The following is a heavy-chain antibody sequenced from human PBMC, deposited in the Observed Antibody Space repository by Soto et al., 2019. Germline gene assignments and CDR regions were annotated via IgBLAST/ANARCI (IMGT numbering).Heavy chain of an antibody. Sequence: QLQLQESGPGLVKPSETLSLTCTVSGGSISSSSYYWGWIRQPPGKGLEWIGSIYYSGSTYYNPSLKSRVTISVDTSKNQFSLKLSSVTAADTAVYYCARPSLGVDWYFDLWGRGTLVTVSS. J-gene: IGHJ2*01. CDR2: IYYSGST. CDR1: GGSISSSSYY. D-gene: IGHD3-16*01. V-gene: IGHV4-39*01. CDR3: ARPSLGVDWYFDL.